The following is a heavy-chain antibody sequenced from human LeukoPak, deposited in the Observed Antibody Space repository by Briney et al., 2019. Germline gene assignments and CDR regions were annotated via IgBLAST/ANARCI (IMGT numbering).Heavy chain of an antibody. J-gene: IGHJ5*02. D-gene: IGHD4-17*01. CDR1: GGSISSGGYS. CDR2: IYHSGST. CDR3: ARGNDYVFPYWFDP. Sequence: SQTLSLTCAVPGGSISSGGYSWSWIRQPLGKGLEWIGYIYHSGSTYYNPSLKSRVTISVDRSKNQFSLKLSSVTAADTAVYYCARGNDYVFPYWFDPWGQGTLVTVSS. V-gene: IGHV4-30-2*01.